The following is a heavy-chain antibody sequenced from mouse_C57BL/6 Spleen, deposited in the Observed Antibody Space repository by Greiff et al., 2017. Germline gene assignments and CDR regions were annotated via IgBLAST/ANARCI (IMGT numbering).Heavy chain of an antibody. Sequence: VQGVESGPELVKPGASVKISCKASGYSFTSYYIHWVKQRPGQGLEWIGWIYPGSGNTKYNEKFKGKATLTADTSSRTAYMQLSSLTSEDSAVYYCARGDYDGDFDYWGQGTTLTVSS. CDR2: IYPGSGNT. CDR3: ARGDYDGDFDY. CDR1: GYSFTSYY. D-gene: IGHD2-4*01. V-gene: IGHV1-66*01. J-gene: IGHJ2*01.